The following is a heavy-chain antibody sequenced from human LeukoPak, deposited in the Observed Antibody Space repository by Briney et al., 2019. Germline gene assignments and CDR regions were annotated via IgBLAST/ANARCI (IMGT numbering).Heavy chain of an antibody. Sequence: SETLSPTCTVSGGSISSSSYYWGWICQPPGKGLEWIGSIYYSGSTYYNPSLKSRVPISVDTSKNQFSLKLSSVTAADTAVYYCACTYYDYVWGSYRIDYWGQGTLVTVSS. CDR1: GGSISSSSYY. CDR3: ACTYYDYVWGSYRIDY. J-gene: IGHJ4*02. V-gene: IGHV4-39*01. D-gene: IGHD3-16*02. CDR2: IYYSGST.